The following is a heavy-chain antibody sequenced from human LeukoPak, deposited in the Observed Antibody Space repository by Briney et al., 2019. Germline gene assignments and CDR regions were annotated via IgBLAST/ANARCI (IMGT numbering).Heavy chain of an antibody. J-gene: IGHJ4*02. V-gene: IGHV3-53*01. D-gene: IGHD4-23*01. CDR1: GFTVSSNY. CDR3: VRRSGGYSHPYDY. CDR2: IYSGGGT. Sequence: GGSLRLSCAVSGFTVSSNYMSWVRQAPGKGLEWVSLIYSGGGTYYADSVRGRFTISRDDSKNTLYLQMNSLRAEDTAVYYCVRRSGGYSHPYDYWGQGTLVTVSS.